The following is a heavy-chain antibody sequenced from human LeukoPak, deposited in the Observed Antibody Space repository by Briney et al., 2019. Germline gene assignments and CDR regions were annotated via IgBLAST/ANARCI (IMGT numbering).Heavy chain of an antibody. Sequence: PGGSLRLSCAGSGFTFSTYWMHWVRHAPGGGLVWVSGINTDRSTTSYADSVKGRFTISRDNAKNTVYLQMSSLRAEDTAVYYCAKESGYDVDLEYWGQGALVTVSS. CDR3: AKESGYDVDLEY. CDR1: GFTFSTYW. J-gene: IGHJ4*02. CDR2: INTDRSTT. V-gene: IGHV3-74*01. D-gene: IGHD5-12*01.